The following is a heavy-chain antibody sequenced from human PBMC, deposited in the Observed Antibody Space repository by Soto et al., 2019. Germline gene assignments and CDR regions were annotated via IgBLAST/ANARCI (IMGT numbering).Heavy chain of an antibody. CDR3: ARAVAVPADFDY. D-gene: IGHD6-19*01. Sequence: QVQLVQSGAEEKKPGASVKVSCKASGDTFTGYAFHWVRQAPGQRLEWMGWINAGNGNTKYSQKFQGRVTITRDTSASPAYMELSSLRSEDTAVYYCARAVAVPADFDYWGQGTLVTVSS. V-gene: IGHV1-3*05. CDR2: INAGNGNT. CDR1: GDTFTGYA. J-gene: IGHJ4*02.